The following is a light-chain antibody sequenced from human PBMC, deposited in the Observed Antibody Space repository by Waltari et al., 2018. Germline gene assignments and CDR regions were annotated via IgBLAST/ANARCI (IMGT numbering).Light chain of an antibody. CDR3: QQRSNWPVT. J-gene: IGKJ1*01. CDR2: DAS. V-gene: IGKV3-11*01. CDR1: QSFVDQ. Sequence: VVLTQSPATLSLSPGERATLSCMASQSFVDQLLWYRQKPCQAPRPLIFDASNRATGVPARFSGSGSGTNFTLTINSLEPEDFALYFCQQRSNWPVTFGQGTRVETK.